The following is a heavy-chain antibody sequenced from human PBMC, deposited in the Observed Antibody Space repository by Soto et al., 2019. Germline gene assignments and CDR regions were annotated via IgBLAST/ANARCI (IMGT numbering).Heavy chain of an antibody. CDR3: ARDRYDFWSGSDHYGLDV. CDR1: GFTFSDYY. J-gene: IGHJ6*02. D-gene: IGHD3-3*01. Sequence: QVQLVESGGGLVKPGGSLRLSCAASGFTFSDYYMTWIRQAPGKGLEWVSYISSSGGLIYYADSVKGRFTISRDNARNSLYLQMRNLRAEDSAVYYCARDRYDFWSGSDHYGLDVWGQGTTVTVSS. CDR2: ISSSGGLI. V-gene: IGHV3-11*01.